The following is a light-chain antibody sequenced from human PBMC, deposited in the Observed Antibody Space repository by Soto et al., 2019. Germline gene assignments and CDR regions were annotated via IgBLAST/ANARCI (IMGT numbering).Light chain of an antibody. CDR1: SSDVGGYNY. CDR3: SSYTGSNNFVV. V-gene: IGLV2-8*01. Sequence: QSVLTQPPSASGSPGQSVTISCTGTSSDVGGYNYVSWYQQHPGKAPKLMIYEVTKRPSGVPDRFSGYKSGNTASLTVSGLQADDEADYYCSSYTGSNNFVVFGGGTKLTVL. CDR2: EVT. J-gene: IGLJ2*01.